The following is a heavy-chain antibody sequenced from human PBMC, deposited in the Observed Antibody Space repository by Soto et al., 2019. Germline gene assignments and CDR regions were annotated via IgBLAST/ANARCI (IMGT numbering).Heavy chain of an antibody. V-gene: IGHV4-38-2*02. Sequence: KPSDTLSLTCTVSGYSISTGYYWGWIRQPPGKGLEWIGSFYHSGSTYYNPSLKSRVTISVDTSKNQFSLRLSSVTAADTAVYYCARGGPMYSDFWMGTFDYWGQGTLVTVSS. CDR2: FYHSGST. CDR3: ARGGPMYSDFWMGTFDY. J-gene: IGHJ4*02. CDR1: GYSISTGYY. D-gene: IGHD3-3*01.